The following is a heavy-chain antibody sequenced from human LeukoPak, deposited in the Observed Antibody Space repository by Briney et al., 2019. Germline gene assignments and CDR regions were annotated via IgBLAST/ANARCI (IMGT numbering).Heavy chain of an antibody. CDR3: ARKAADGGSWFDP. CDR2: IYPGDSDT. D-gene: IGHD6-13*01. CDR1: GYSFTNYW. J-gene: IGHJ5*02. Sequence: GESLKISCKCSGYSFTNYWIGWVRQMPGKGLEGMGIIYPGDSDTTYSPSFKVQVTISADKSISTAYLQWSSLKASDTAMYYCARKAADGGSWFDPWGQGTLVTVSS. V-gene: IGHV5-51*01.